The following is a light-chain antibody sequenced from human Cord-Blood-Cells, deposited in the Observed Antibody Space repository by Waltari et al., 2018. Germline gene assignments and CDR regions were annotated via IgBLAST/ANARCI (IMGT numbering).Light chain of an antibody. V-gene: IGLV2-14*03. CDR3: SSYTSSSTLDWV. J-gene: IGLJ3*02. Sequence: QSALTQPASVSGSPGQSITISCTGTSSDVGGYHYVSWYQQHPGKAPKLMIYDVSNRPSGVSKRFSGSKSGNTASLTISGLQAEDEADYYCSSYTSSSTLDWVFGGGTKLTVL. CDR2: DVS. CDR1: SSDVGGYHY.